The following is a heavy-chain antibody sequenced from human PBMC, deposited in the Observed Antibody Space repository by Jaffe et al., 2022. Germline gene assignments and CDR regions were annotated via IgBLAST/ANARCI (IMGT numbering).Heavy chain of an antibody. CDR1: GGSISSYY. CDR2: IYYSGST. V-gene: IGHV4-59*01. Sequence: QVQLQESGPGLVKPSETLSLTCTVSGGSISSYYWSWIRQPPGKGLEWIGYIYYSGSTNYNPSLKSRVTISVDTSKNQFSLKLSSVTAADTAVYYCARVLRYTRWPSFYWGQGTLVTVSS. J-gene: IGHJ4*02. CDR3: ARVLRYTRWPSFY. D-gene: IGHD4-17*01.